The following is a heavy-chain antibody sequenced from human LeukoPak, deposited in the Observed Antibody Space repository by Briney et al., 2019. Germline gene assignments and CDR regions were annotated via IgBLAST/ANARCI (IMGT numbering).Heavy chain of an antibody. D-gene: IGHD3-16*01. V-gene: IGHV3-30-3*01. Sequence: GGSLRLSCAASGFTFSSYAMHWVRQAPGKGLEWVAVISYDGSNKYYADSVKGRFTISRDNSKNTLYLQMNSLRVEDTAVYYCARPAYTAAYDLWGQGTMVTVSS. CDR3: ARPAYTAAYDL. J-gene: IGHJ3*01. CDR1: GFTFSSYA. CDR2: ISYDGSNK.